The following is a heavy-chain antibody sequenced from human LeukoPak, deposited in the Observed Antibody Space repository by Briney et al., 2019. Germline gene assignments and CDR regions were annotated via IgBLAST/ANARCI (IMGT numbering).Heavy chain of an antibody. Sequence: PGGSLRLSCAASRFTFSSYSMNWVRQAPGKGLEWVSSISSFGSYIYYADSVKGRFTISRDNAKNSLYLQMNSLRAEDTAVYYCARDSPIYSSSHVFDYWGQGTLVTVSS. CDR2: ISSFGSYI. J-gene: IGHJ4*02. CDR1: RFTFSSYS. CDR3: ARDSPIYSSSHVFDY. V-gene: IGHV3-21*01. D-gene: IGHD6-6*01.